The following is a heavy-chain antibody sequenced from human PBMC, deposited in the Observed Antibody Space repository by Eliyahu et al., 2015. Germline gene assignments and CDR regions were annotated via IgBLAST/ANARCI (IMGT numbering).Heavy chain of an antibody. D-gene: IGHD3-3*01. CDR3: ATSLAHNYDFWSGYGDGDFDY. J-gene: IGHJ4*02. Sequence: QVQLVQSGAEVKKPGASVKVSCKAXGYXFTXXYXXWVRQAPXQGXEWMGIIXPSGGSTSYAQKFQGRVTMTRDTSTSTVYMELSSLRSEDTAVYYCATSLAHNYDFWSGYGDGDFDYWGQGTLVTVSS. V-gene: IGHV1-46*01. CDR1: GYXFTXXY. CDR2: IXPSGGST.